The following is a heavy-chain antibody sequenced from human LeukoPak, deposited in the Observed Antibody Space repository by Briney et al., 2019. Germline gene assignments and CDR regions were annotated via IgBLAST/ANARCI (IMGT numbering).Heavy chain of an antibody. V-gene: IGHV3-23*01. CDR2: HSGGGGGT. J-gene: IGHJ4*02. CDR3: ATDLQPFDY. D-gene: IGHD2-2*01. Sequence: PGGSLRLSCAASGFTFSTYAMSWVRQPPGRGLEWVSAHSGGGGGTHYADSVKGRFTISRDNANNSLYLQMNTLRAEDTAVYYCATDLQPFDYWGQGTLVTVSS. CDR1: GFTFSTYA.